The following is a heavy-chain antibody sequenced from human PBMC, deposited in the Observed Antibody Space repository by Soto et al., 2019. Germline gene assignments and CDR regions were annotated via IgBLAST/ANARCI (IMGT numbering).Heavy chain of an antibody. CDR3: ARIDMRGESSYYYYGMDV. D-gene: IGHD3-16*01. CDR2: ILPIFGTA. V-gene: IGHV1-69*01. CDR1: GGTFSSYA. J-gene: IGHJ6*04. Sequence: QVQLVQSGAEVKKPGSSVKVSCKASGGTFSSYAISWVRQAPGQGLEWMGGILPIFGTANYAQKFQGRVTLTADESTSTAYMELSSLRSEDTAVYYCARIDMRGESSYYYYGMDVWGKGTTVTVSS.